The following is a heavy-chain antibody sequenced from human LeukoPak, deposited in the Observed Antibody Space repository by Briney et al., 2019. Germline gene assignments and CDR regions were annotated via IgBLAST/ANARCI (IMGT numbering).Heavy chain of an antibody. CDR1: GYTFTGYY. J-gene: IGHJ4*02. CDR2: ISAYNGNT. Sequence: ASVKVSCKASGYTFTGYYMHWVRQAPGQGLEWMGWISAYNGNTNYAQKLQGRVTMTTDTSTSTAYMELRSLRSDDTAVYYCARGIYYDSSGYYYWGQGTLVTVSS. CDR3: ARGIYYDSSGYYY. V-gene: IGHV1-18*04. D-gene: IGHD3-22*01.